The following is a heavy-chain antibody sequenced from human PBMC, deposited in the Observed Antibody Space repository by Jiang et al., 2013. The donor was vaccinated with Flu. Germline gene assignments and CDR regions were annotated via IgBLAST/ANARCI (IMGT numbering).Heavy chain of an antibody. J-gene: IGHJ6*02. CDR1: GGSIRSGDYY. Sequence: GLVKPSQTLSLTCTVSGGSIRSGDYYWIWVRQPPGKGLEWIGYIYYTGSTHYNPSLKSRVTISGDTSKDQFSLKLTSVTAADTAVYFCARSDYYYYGVDVWGQGTTVTVSS. CDR3: ARSDYYYYGVDV. V-gene: IGHV4-30-4*01. CDR2: IYYTGST.